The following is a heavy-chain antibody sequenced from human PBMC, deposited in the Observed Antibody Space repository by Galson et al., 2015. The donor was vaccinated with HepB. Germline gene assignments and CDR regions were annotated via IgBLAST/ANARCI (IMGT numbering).Heavy chain of an antibody. CDR1: GGSFSTYH. CDR2: ITQSGST. D-gene: IGHD3-3*01. J-gene: IGHJ6*01. V-gene: IGHV4-34*01. Sequence: TLSLTCAVFGGSFSTYHWTWIRQPPGKGLEWIGEITQSGSTLSNPSLKSRVTISMDTSKNQFSLKVRSVTAADTAVYYCARGKGRQVLLDYHYYGMDVWGQGTTVSVSS. CDR3: ARGKGRQVLLDYHYYGMDV.